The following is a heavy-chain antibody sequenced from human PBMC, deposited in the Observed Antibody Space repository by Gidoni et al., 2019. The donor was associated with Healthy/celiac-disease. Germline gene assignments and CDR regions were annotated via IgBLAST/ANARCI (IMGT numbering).Heavy chain of an antibody. CDR1: GGSISSYY. CDR2: IYYSGST. D-gene: IGHD1-20*01. V-gene: IGHV4-59*01. CDR3: ARELRYNWNNDAFDI. J-gene: IGHJ3*02. Sequence: QVQLQESGPALVKPSETLSLTCTVSGGSISSYYWSWIRQPPGKVLEWIGYIYYSGSTNYNPSLKSRVTISVDTSKNQFSLKLSSVTAADTAVYYCARELRYNWNNDAFDIWGQGTMVTVSS.